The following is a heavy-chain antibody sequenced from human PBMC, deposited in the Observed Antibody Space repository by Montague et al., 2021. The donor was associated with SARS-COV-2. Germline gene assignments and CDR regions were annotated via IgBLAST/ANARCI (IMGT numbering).Heavy chain of an antibody. CDR1: GFTFSSYG. V-gene: IGHV3-30*18. Sequence: SLRLSCAASGFTFSSYGMHWVRQAPVKGLEWVAVISYDGSNKYYADSVKGRFTISRDNSKNTLYLQMNSLRAEDTAVYYCAKDSRGGYCSSTSCYDPWYYFDYWGQGTLVTVSS. J-gene: IGHJ4*02. CDR3: AKDSRGGYCSSTSCYDPWYYFDY. D-gene: IGHD2-2*01. CDR2: ISYDGSNK.